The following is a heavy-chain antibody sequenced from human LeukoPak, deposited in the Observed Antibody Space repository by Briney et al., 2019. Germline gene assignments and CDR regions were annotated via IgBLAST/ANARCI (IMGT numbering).Heavy chain of an antibody. CDR3: ARHRYNYYGSGSYYNGWFDP. CDR1: GGSFSGYY. Sequence: SETLSLTCAVYGGSFSGYYWSWIRQPPGKGLEWIGEINHSGSTNYNPSLKSRVTISVDTSKNQFSLKLSSVTAADTAVYYCARHRYNYYGSGSYYNGWFDPWGQGTLVTVSS. V-gene: IGHV4-34*01. J-gene: IGHJ5*02. CDR2: INHSGST. D-gene: IGHD3-10*01.